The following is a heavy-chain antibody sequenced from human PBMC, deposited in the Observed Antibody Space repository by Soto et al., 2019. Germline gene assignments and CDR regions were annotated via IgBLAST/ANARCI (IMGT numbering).Heavy chain of an antibody. Sequence: GGSLRLSCVGTGLNFDDFSMHWVRQAPGKGLEWVSGITWNSRVLAYADSVKGRFTISRDNARNSLYLQMDSLRDEDTAVYYCAKGRYDFWSPYYFDSWGQGTLVTVSS. J-gene: IGHJ4*02. V-gene: IGHV3-9*01. CDR3: AKGRYDFWSPYYFDS. CDR2: ITWNSRVL. CDR1: GLNFDDFS. D-gene: IGHD3-3*01.